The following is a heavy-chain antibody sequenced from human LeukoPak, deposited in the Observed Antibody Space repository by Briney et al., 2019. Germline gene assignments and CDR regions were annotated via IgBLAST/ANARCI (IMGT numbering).Heavy chain of an antibody. CDR2: SYHSGST. D-gene: IGHD2-15*01. CDR3: ARGSLRGYYGMDV. V-gene: IGHV4-30-2*01. J-gene: IGHJ6*02. Sequence: SETLSLTCAVSGGSISRGGYSWSWVRQPPGGGLGWLGYSYHSGSTYYNTFLKSRVTISVDRSRNQFSLKLSSVTAADTAVYYCARGSLRGYYGMDVWGQGTTVTVSS. CDR1: GGSISRGGYS.